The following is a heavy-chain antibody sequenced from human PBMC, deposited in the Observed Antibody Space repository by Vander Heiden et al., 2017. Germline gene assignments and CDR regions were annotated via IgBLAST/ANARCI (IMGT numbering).Heavy chain of an antibody. CDR2: ISGSGGST. V-gene: IGHV3-23*01. CDR3: AKDWYRYYYYGMDV. D-gene: IGHD1-26*01. CDR1: GFTFSGYA. Sequence: EVQLLESGGGLVQPGGSLRLSCAASGFTFSGYAMSWVRQAPGKGLEWVSAISGSGGSTYYADSVKGRLTISRDNSKNTLYLQMNSLRAEDTAVYYCAKDWYRYYYYGMDVWGQGTTVTVSS. J-gene: IGHJ6*02.